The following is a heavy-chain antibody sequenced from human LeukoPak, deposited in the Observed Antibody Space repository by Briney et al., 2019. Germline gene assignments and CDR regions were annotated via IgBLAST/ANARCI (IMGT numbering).Heavy chain of an antibody. CDR3: ARDSTAMVNSHFDY. J-gene: IGHJ4*02. Sequence: SETLSLTCTVSGGSISSSSYFWGWIRQTPGKGLEWIGSIYYKGNTYYNPSLKSRVTISLDTSKNLFSLKLNSVTAADTAVYYCARDSTAMVNSHFDYWGQGTLVTVSS. CDR1: GGSISSSSYF. D-gene: IGHD5-18*01. V-gene: IGHV4-39*07. CDR2: IYYKGNT.